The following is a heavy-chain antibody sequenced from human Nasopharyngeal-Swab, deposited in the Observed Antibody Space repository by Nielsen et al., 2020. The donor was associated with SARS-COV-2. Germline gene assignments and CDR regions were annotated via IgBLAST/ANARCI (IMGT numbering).Heavy chain of an antibody. CDR3: VKDIGADPYQFHPHL. V-gene: IGHV3-9*01. CDR1: GFTFSHYA. D-gene: IGHD2-2*01. CDR2: IGWNSVI. J-gene: IGHJ5*02. Sequence: SLRLACAAFGFTFSHYAMPWVRQAPGKGPEWVSGIGWNSVIGYAGSVEGRFTISRDNAQNSLHLQMSGLRPEDTAFYYCVKDIGADPYQFHPHLWGQGTLVTVSS.